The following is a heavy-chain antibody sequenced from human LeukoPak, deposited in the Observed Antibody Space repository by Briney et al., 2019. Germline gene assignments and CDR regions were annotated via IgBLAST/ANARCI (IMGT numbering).Heavy chain of an antibody. CDR3: VKGLSSSSGWYYFDY. CDR2: ISGSGGST. CDR1: GFTFSSYA. D-gene: IGHD6-19*01. Sequence: GGSLRLSCAASGFTFSSYAMSWVRQAPGKGLEWVSVISGSGGSTFYADSVKGRFTISRDNSKNTLYLQMNSLRAEDTAVHYCVKGLSSSSGWYYFDYWGQGTLVTVSS. J-gene: IGHJ4*02. V-gene: IGHV3-23*01.